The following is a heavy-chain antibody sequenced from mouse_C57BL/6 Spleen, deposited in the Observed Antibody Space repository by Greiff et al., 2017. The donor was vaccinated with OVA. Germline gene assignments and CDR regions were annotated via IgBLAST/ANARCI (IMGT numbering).Heavy chain of an antibody. CDR3: ARETWEYFDY. V-gene: IGHV1-64*01. CDR1: GYTFTSYW. J-gene: IGHJ2*01. CDR2: IHPNSGST. D-gene: IGHD4-1*01. Sequence: QVQLKQPGAELVKPGASVKLSCKASGYTFTSYWMHWVKQRPGQGLEWIGMIHPNSGSTNYNEKFKSKATLTVDKSSSTAYMQLSSLTSEDSAVYYCARETWEYFDYWGQGTTLTVSS.